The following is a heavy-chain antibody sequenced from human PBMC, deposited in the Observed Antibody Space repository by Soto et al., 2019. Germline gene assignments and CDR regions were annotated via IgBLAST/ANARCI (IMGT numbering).Heavy chain of an antibody. Sequence: QIQLVQSGAEVKKPGASVKVSCKVSGYSLTSYGISWVRQAPGQGLEWMGWINTYNGATNYGQNLQGRVTMTTDKSTSTAYMELRSLRSDDTAVYFCARYCSGGSCHKGVPDYWGQGTLVTVSS. V-gene: IGHV1-18*01. CDR1: GYSLTSYG. CDR2: INTYNGAT. D-gene: IGHD2-15*01. CDR3: ARYCSGGSCHKGVPDY. J-gene: IGHJ4*02.